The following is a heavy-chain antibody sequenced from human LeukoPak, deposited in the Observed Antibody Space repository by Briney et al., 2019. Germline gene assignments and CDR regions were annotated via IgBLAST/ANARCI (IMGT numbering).Heavy chain of an antibody. V-gene: IGHV4-59*11. CDR3: ARDGLATVKKRRYYYYYMDV. CDR1: GGSISSHY. J-gene: IGHJ6*03. D-gene: IGHD4-17*01. CDR2: IYYSGST. Sequence: SETLSLTCTVSGGSISSHYWSWVRQPPGKGLEWIGYIYYSGSTNYNPSLKSRVTISVDTSKNQFSLKLSSVTAADTAVYSCARDGLATVKKRRYYYYYMDVWGKGTTVTVSS.